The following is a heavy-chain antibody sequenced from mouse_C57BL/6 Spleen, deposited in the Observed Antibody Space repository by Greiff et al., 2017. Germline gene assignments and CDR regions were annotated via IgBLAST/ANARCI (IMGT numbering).Heavy chain of an antibody. V-gene: IGHV1-4*01. J-gene: IGHJ2*01. Sequence: VQLQQSGAELARPGASVKMSCKASGYTFTSYTMHWVKQRPGQGLEWIGYINPSSGYTKYNQKFKDKATLTADKSSSTAYMQLSSLTAEDSAVYYCARGGYGYFDYWGQGTTLTVSS. CDR1: GYTFTSYT. CDR3: ARGGYGYFDY. D-gene: IGHD3-2*02. CDR2: INPSSGYT.